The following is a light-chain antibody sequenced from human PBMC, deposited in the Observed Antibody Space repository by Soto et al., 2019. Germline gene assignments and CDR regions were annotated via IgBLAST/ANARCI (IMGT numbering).Light chain of an antibody. CDR1: HYISMW. CDR2: LAS. CDR3: QYLNSFPLT. Sequence: DLQMTQSPSTLSASVGDRVSFTCRASHYISMWLAWYQQRPGKAPQLLIYLASTLQGGVPSRFSGSGSGTDFSLTISSLQPEDVATYYCQYLNSFPLTFGGGTKVEIK. V-gene: IGKV1-5*01. J-gene: IGKJ4*01.